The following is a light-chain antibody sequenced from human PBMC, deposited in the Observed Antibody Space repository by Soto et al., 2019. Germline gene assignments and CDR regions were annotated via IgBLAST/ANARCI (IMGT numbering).Light chain of an antibody. Sequence: QSALTQPASVSGSPGQSITISCTGTSSDVGGYNYVSWYQHHPGKAPKLLIYEVSYRPSGVSDRFSGAKSANTASLTISGLQAEDEADYYGSSYTSGSLRVFGTGTKVTV. V-gene: IGLV2-14*01. J-gene: IGLJ1*01. CDR3: SSYTSGSLRV. CDR1: SSDVGGYNY. CDR2: EVS.